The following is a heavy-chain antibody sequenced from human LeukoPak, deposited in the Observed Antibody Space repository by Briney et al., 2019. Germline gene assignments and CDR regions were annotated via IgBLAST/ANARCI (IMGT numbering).Heavy chain of an antibody. CDR1: GYSFTSYW. CDR2: IYPGDSDT. D-gene: IGHD3-10*01. J-gene: IGHJ5*02. Sequence: GESLKISCKGSGYSFTSYWIGWVRQMPGKGLEWMGIIYPGDSDTRYSPSFQGQVTFSADKSISTAYLQWSSLKASDTAMYYCARQNYYGSGNYSNWFDPWGQGTLVTVSS. CDR3: ARQNYYGSGNYSNWFDP. V-gene: IGHV5-51*01.